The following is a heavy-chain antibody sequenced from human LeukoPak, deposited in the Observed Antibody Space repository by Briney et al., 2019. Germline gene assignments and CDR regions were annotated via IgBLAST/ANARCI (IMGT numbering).Heavy chain of an antibody. CDR3: TTDQSGVRKCPWYYYESSGSYEDY. Sequence: GGSLRLSCAASGFTFSNAWMSWVRHAPGKGLEWVGRIKSKTDGGTTDYAAPVKGRFTISRDDSKNTLYLQMSSLKTEDTAVYYCTTDQSGVRKCPWYYYESSGSYEDYWGQGTLVTVSS. CDR1: GFTFSNAW. V-gene: IGHV3-15*01. CDR2: IKSKTDGGTT. J-gene: IGHJ4*02. D-gene: IGHD3-22*01.